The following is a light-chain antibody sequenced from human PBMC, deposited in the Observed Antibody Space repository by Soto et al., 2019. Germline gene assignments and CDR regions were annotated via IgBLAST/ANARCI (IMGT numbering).Light chain of an antibody. J-gene: IGKJ2*01. Sequence: EIVMTQSPAALSVSPGESVTLSCRASQSVTNNLAWYQQKPGQAPRLLIYGASTRATGIPVRFSGSGSGTEFTLPISGLQSEDFAVYYCQQYNNWPPYTFGQGTKLEIK. CDR2: GAS. CDR1: QSVTNN. CDR3: QQYNNWPPYT. V-gene: IGKV3-15*01.